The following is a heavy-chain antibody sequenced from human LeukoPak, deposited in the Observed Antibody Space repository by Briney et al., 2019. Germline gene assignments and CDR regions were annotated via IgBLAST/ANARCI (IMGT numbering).Heavy chain of an antibody. CDR1: GFTFSSYG. Sequence: GGSLRLSCAASGFTFSSYGMHWVRQAPGKGLDWVALIWDDGNNKYYADSVKGRFTISRDNSKNTLHLQMNSLRAEDTAVYYCARDNGEWRLNWFDHWGQGTLVTVSS. CDR3: ARDNGEWRLNWFDH. D-gene: IGHD2-8*01. V-gene: IGHV3-33*08. J-gene: IGHJ5*02. CDR2: IWDDGNNK.